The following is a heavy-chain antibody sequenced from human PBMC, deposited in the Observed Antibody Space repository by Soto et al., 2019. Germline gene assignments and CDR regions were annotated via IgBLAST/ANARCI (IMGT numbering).Heavy chain of an antibody. CDR1: GFTLSTYS. CDR3: ARDPPNFYYYGMDV. CDR2: ISKSSTTI. V-gene: IGHV3-48*02. Sequence: GGSLRLSCIASGFTLSTYSMTWVRQAPGKGLEWLSYISKSSTTINYADSVKGRFTISRDNAKNSVYLEMSSLRDEDSAVYYCARDPPNFYYYGMDVWGQGTTVTVS. J-gene: IGHJ6*02.